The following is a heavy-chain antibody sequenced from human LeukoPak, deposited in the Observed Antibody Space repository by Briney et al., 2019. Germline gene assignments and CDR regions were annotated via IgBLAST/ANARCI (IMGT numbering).Heavy chain of an antibody. Sequence: SETLSLTCAVYGGSFSGYYWSWIRQPPGKGLEWIGEINHSGSTNYNPSLKSRVTISVDTSKNQFSLKLSSVTAADTAVYYCAREEERSSGWYDYWGQGTLVTVSS. CDR1: GGSFSGYY. CDR3: AREEERSSGWYDY. CDR2: INHSGST. J-gene: IGHJ4*02. D-gene: IGHD6-19*01. V-gene: IGHV4-34*01.